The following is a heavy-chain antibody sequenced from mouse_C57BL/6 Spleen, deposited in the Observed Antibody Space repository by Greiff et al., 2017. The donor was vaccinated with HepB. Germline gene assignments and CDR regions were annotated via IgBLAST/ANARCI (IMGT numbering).Heavy chain of an antibody. CDR2: IYPGDGDT. J-gene: IGHJ2*01. D-gene: IGHD1-1*01. CDR3: ARSHYGSSYD. V-gene: IGHV1-80*01. Sequence: VQLQQSGAELVKPGASVKISCKASGYAFSSYWMNWVKRRPGKGLEWIGQIYPGDGDTNYNGKFKGKATLTADKSSRTAYMQLSSLTSEDSAVYFCARSHYGSSYDWGQGTTLTVSS. CDR1: GYAFSSYW.